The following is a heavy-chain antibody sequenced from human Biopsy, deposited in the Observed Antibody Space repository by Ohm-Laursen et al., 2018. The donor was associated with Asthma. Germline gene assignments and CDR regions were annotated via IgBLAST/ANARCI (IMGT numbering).Heavy chain of an antibody. J-gene: IGHJ5*02. Sequence: ASVKVSCKASGYTFTSYGISWVRQAPGQGLEWMGWISAYNGNTNYAQKFQGRVTMTRDTSISTAYMELSRLTSDDTAVYYCARVQKSPGDRWFDPWGQGTLVTVSS. D-gene: IGHD7-27*01. CDR2: ISAYNGNT. V-gene: IGHV1-18*01. CDR1: GYTFTSYG. CDR3: ARVQKSPGDRWFDP.